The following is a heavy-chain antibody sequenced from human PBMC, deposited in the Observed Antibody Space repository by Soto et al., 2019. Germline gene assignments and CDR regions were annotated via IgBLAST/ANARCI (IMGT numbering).Heavy chain of an antibody. CDR1: GFTFSTYS. V-gene: IGHV3-48*01. D-gene: IGHD2-8*02. CDR2: ISSTGNTI. J-gene: IGHJ4*02. CDR3: ARSGYFDY. Sequence: EVQVVESGGGLVQPGGSLRLSCAASGFTFSTYSMNWVRQAPGKGLEWVSDISSTGNTIYYPDSVKGRFTISRDTAKKSLYLQMNSLRAEDTAVYYCARSGYFDYWGQGTLVTVSS.